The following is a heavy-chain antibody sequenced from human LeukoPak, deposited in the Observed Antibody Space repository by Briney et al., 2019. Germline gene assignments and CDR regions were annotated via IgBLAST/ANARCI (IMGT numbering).Heavy chain of an antibody. CDR2: INPSGDST. Sequence: GASVKVSCKASGHTSTTYAIHCVRQAPGQGLEWMGVINPSGDSTSYAQKFQGRVTMTRDTSTSTVYMELSSLRSEDTAIYYCAKLAASETGEGSWGQGTLVTVSS. V-gene: IGHV1-46*01. D-gene: IGHD6-13*01. CDR3: AKLAASETGEGS. CDR1: GHTSTTYA. J-gene: IGHJ5*02.